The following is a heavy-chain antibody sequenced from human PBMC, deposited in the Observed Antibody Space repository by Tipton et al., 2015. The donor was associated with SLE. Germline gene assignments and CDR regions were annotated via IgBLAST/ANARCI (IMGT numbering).Heavy chain of an antibody. CDR2: IYYSGST. J-gene: IGHJ4*02. V-gene: IGHV4-59*01. Sequence: TLSLTCTVSGDAIGIYYWSWIRQPPGKGLEWIGYIYYSGSTNYSPSLKSRVTISVDTSKNQFSLKLSSVTAADTAVYHCARGGYLYSGGFDYWGQGTLVTVSS. D-gene: IGHD1-26*01. CDR1: GDAIGIYY. CDR3: ARGGYLYSGGFDY.